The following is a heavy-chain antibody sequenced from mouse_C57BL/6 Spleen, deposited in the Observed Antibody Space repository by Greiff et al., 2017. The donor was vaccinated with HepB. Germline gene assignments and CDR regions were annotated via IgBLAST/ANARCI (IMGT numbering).Heavy chain of an antibody. V-gene: IGHV1-69*01. D-gene: IGHD2-4*01. CDR1: GYTFTSFW. CDR2: IDPSDSYT. J-gene: IGHJ4*01. Sequence: QVQLQQPGAELVMPGASVKLSCKASGYTFTSFWMHWVKQRPGQGLEWIGEIDPSDSYTNYNQKFKGKSTLTVDKSSSTAYMQLSSLTSEDSAVYYCARWRIRGAMDYWGQGTSVTVSS. CDR3: ARWRIRGAMDY.